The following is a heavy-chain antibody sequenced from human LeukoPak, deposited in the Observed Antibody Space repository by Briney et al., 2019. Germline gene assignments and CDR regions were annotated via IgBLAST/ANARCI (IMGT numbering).Heavy chain of an antibody. V-gene: IGHV3-20*04. CDR2: IDRNGDNT. CDR3: ARGFRNGPFDC. D-gene: IGHD2-8*01. J-gene: IGHJ4*02. CDR1: GFTFDDYG. Sequence: GGSLRLSCEASGFTFDDYGMSWVRQVPGKGLEWVSGIDRNGDNTDYADTVKGRFTISRDNAKNSHFLQMNSLRVEDTAFYYCARGFRNGPFDCWGQGTLVTVSS.